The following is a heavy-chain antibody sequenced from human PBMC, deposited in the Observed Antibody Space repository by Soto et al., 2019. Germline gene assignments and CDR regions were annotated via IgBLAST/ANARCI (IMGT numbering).Heavy chain of an antibody. CDR2: IYDSESD. CDR3: ARASSSSSAADY. D-gene: IGHD6-6*01. Sequence: QVQLQESGPGLVKPSQTLSLTCNVSGESISSGGYYWSWIRHHPGKGLEWIGYIYDSESDYYNPSLQSRVTISMDTSKNPFAMGLSSVTGADTAVYYCARASSSSSAADYWGQGTLVTVSS. J-gene: IGHJ4*02. V-gene: IGHV4-31*03. CDR1: GESISSGGYY.